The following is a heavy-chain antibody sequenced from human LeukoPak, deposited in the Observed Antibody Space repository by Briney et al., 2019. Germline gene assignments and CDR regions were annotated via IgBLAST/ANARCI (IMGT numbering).Heavy chain of an antibody. Sequence: GGSLRLSCAASGFTFSTYGMHWVRQAPGKGLEWVAVISYDGRNKYYADYVKGRVTISRDNSKNTLYLQMNSLRAEDTAVYYCAKVPRNYYDSSGYYWGFITYFDYWGQGTLVTVSS. CDR1: GFTFSTYG. J-gene: IGHJ4*02. CDR2: ISYDGRNK. CDR3: AKVPRNYYDSSGYYWGFITYFDY. V-gene: IGHV3-30*18. D-gene: IGHD3-22*01.